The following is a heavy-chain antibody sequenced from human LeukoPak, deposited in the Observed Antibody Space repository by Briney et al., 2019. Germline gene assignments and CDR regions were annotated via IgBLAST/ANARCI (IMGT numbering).Heavy chain of an antibody. V-gene: IGHV1-18*01. D-gene: IGHD3-22*01. Sequence: ASVKVSCKASGYTFTSYGISWVRQAPGQGLEWMGWISAYNGNTNYAQKLQGRVTMTTDTSTSTAYMELRSLRSDDTAVYYCARLEPSYYYDSSGYYLLDYWGQGTLVTVSS. J-gene: IGHJ4*02. CDR1: GYTFTSYG. CDR2: ISAYNGNT. CDR3: ARLEPSYYYDSSGYYLLDY.